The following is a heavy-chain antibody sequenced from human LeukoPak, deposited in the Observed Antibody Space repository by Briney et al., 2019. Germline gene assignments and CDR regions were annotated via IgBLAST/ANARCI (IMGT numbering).Heavy chain of an antibody. V-gene: IGHV3-23*01. J-gene: IGHJ4*02. CDR3: AKAAAYCSGTSCYTDY. CDR1: GFTFSSYA. D-gene: IGHD2-2*02. CDR2: ISGSGGST. Sequence: GGSLRLSCAASGFTFSSYAMSWVRQAPGKGLEWVSAISGSGGSTYYADSVKGRFTISRDNSKNTLYLQMNSLRAEDTAVYYCAKAAAYCSGTSCYTDYWGQGTLVTVSS.